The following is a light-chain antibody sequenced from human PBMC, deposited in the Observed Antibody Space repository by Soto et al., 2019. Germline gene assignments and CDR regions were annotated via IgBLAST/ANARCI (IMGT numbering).Light chain of an antibody. Sequence: EIVMTQSPATLSVSPVERATLSCRASQSVSSNLAWYQQKPGQAPRLLIYGASSRATGIPVRFSGSGSGTEFTLTISSLQSEDFAIYYCQQYNNWLLTFGQGTRLEIK. CDR1: QSVSSN. V-gene: IGKV3-15*01. CDR3: QQYNNWLLT. CDR2: GAS. J-gene: IGKJ5*01.